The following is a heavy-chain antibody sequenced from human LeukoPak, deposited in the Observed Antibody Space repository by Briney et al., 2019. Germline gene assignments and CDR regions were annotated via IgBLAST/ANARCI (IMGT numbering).Heavy chain of an antibody. Sequence: SETLSLTCTVSGGSIRSYYWSWFRQPPGKGLEWIGYIYYSGSTYYNPSLKSRVTISVDTSNNQFSLKLSSVTAADTAVYYCARGPPSEAYYYVSSGYRAGYFDLWGRGTLVTVSS. J-gene: IGHJ2*01. CDR3: ARGPPSEAYYYVSSGYRAGYFDL. V-gene: IGHV4-59*12. CDR2: IYYSGST. CDR1: GGSIRSYY. D-gene: IGHD3-22*01.